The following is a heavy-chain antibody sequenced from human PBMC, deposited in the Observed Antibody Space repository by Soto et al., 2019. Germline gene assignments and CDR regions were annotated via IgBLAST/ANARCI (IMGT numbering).Heavy chain of an antibody. D-gene: IGHD3-3*01. V-gene: IGHV4-39*01. J-gene: IGHJ5*02. CDR3: TSGRLRFLEWLRNWFDP. CDR2: IYYSGST. Sequence: SETLSLTCTGSGGSISSSSYYWGWIRQPPGKGLEWIGSIYYSGSTYYNPSLKSRVTISVDTSKNQFSLKLSSVTAADTAVYYCTSGRLRFLEWLRNWFDPWGQGTLVTVSS. CDR1: GGSISSSSYY.